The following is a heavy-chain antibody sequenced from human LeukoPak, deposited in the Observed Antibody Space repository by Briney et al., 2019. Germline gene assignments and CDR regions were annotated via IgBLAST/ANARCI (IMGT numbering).Heavy chain of an antibody. CDR3: ARGRGYYSWFDY. CDR2: IYYSGST. CDR1: GGSFSGYY. D-gene: IGHD3-22*01. V-gene: IGHV4-34*09. Sequence: PSETLSLTCAVYGGSFSGYYWSWIRQPPGKGLEWIGYIYYSGSTYYNPSLKSRVTISVDTSKNQFSLKLSSVTAADTAVYYCARGRGYYSWFDYWGQGTLVTVSS. J-gene: IGHJ4*02.